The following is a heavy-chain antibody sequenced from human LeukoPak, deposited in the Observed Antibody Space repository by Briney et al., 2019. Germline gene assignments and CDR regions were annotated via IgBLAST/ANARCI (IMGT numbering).Heavy chain of an antibody. J-gene: IGHJ6*02. D-gene: IGHD1-26*01. V-gene: IGHV3-7*01. CDR3: ARDRGSQIMDV. CDR1: GFSFSNYW. Sequence: PGGSLRLSCAASGFSFSNYWMSWVRQAPGKGLEWVANIKQDGSEKNYLDSVKGRVTISRDNAKNSLYLQMNSLRVEDTAVYYCARDRGSQIMDVWGQGTTVTVSS. CDR2: IKQDGSEK.